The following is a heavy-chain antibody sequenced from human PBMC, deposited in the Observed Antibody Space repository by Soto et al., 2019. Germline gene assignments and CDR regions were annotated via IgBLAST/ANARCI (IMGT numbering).Heavy chain of an antibody. V-gene: IGHV3-30*18. J-gene: IGHJ4*02. Sequence: QVQLVESGGGVVQPGRSLRLSCAASGFTFSSYGMHWVRQAPGKGLEWVAVISYDGRNKNYEDSVKGRFTISRYNSKNSLYLQMSSVRAEVKAVDYCAKDRGVDLTTRFFVYWGQGTLVNVSS. CDR1: GFTFSSYG. CDR2: ISYDGRNK. CDR3: AKDRGVDLTTRFFVY. D-gene: IGHD3-9*01.